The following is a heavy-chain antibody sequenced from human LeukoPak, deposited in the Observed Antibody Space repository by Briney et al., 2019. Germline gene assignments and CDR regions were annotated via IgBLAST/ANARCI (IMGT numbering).Heavy chain of an antibody. Sequence: SQTLSLTCAISGDSVSSNSAAWNWIRQSPSRGLEWLGRTYYRSKWYNDYAVSVKSRITINPDTSKNQFSLQPNSVTPEDTAVYYCARGVGYSSSWYPEVVERHLDYWGQGTLVTVSS. CDR1: GDSVSSNSAA. CDR3: ARGVGYSSSWYPEVVERHLDY. CDR2: TYYRSKWYN. J-gene: IGHJ4*02. V-gene: IGHV6-1*01. D-gene: IGHD6-13*01.